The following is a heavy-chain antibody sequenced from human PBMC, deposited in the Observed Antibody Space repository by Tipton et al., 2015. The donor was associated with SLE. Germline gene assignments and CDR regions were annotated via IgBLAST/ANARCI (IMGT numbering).Heavy chain of an antibody. D-gene: IGHD4-17*01. V-gene: IGHV4-4*09. CDR1: GGSISSYY. Sequence: TLSLTCTVSGGSISSYYWSWIRQPPGKGLEWIGYIYTSGSTNYNPSLKSRVTISVDTSKNQFSLKLSSVTAADTAVYYCARQSIYGDYSYWYFDLWGRGTLVTVSS. J-gene: IGHJ2*01. CDR2: IYTSGST. CDR3: ARQSIYGDYSYWYFDL.